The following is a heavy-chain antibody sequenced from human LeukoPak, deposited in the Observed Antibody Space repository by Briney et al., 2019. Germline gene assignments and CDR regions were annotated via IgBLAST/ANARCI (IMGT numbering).Heavy chain of an antibody. Sequence: ASVKVSCKDSGGTLSSYTISWVRQAPGQGLEWMGRIIPILGIANYAQKFQGRVTITADKSTSTAYMELSSLRSEDTAVYYCARAYYDSSGYYLDYWGQGTLVTVSS. J-gene: IGHJ4*02. CDR1: GGTLSSYT. CDR2: IIPILGIA. V-gene: IGHV1-69*02. D-gene: IGHD3-22*01. CDR3: ARAYYDSSGYYLDY.